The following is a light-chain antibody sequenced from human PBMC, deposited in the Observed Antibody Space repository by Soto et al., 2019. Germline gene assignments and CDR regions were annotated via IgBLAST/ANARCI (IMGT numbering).Light chain of an antibody. CDR2: DSS. Sequence: EIVLTQSPATLSLSPGERAILSCGASQIVSGDYLAWYQQKPGLAPRLLIYDSSTRATGIPDRFRGSGSGTDFTLTISRLEPEDCAVYYGQHYGRSSITFGQGTRLETK. V-gene: IGKV3D-20*01. CDR1: QIVSGDY. J-gene: IGKJ5*01. CDR3: QHYGRSSIT.